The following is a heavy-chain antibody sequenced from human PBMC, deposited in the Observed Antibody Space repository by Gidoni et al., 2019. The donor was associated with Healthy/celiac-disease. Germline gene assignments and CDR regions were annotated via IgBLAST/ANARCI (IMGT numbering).Heavy chain of an antibody. Sequence: GFTFSSYSMNWVRQAPGKGLEWVSYISSSSSTIYYADSVKGRFTISRDNAKNSLYLQMNSLRAEDTAVYYCARDHPYDYVWGSYDYWGQGTLVTVSS. CDR1: GFTFSSYS. CDR3: ARDHPYDYVWGSYDY. D-gene: IGHD3-16*01. J-gene: IGHJ4*02. CDR2: ISSSSSTI. V-gene: IGHV3-48*01.